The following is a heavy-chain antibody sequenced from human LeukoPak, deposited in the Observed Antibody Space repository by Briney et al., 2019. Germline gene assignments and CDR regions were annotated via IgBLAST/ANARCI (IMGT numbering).Heavy chain of an antibody. J-gene: IGHJ4*02. Sequence: GGSLRLSCGASGFTFSSYAMHWVRQAPGKGLEYVSAITNNGGSTYYTNSVKGRFTISRDNSKSTLYLQMGSLRDEDMAVYYCARDPNYYGSGSYIDYWGQGTLVTVSS. D-gene: IGHD3-10*01. CDR3: ARDPNYYGSGSYIDY. CDR1: GFTFSSYA. CDR2: ITNNGGST. V-gene: IGHV3-64*01.